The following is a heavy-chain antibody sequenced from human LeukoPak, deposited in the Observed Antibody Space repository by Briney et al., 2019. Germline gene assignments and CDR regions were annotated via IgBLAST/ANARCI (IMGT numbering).Heavy chain of an antibody. Sequence: KPSETLSLTCTVSGGSISSYYWSWIRQPPGKGLEWIGYIYYSGSTNYNPSLKSRVTISVDTSKNQCSLKLSSVTAADTAVYYCARHLKVGARGSYYYYMDVWGKGTTVTVSS. V-gene: IGHV4-59*01. D-gene: IGHD1-26*01. CDR2: IYYSGST. CDR3: ARHLKVGARGSYYYYMDV. J-gene: IGHJ6*03. CDR1: GGSISSYY.